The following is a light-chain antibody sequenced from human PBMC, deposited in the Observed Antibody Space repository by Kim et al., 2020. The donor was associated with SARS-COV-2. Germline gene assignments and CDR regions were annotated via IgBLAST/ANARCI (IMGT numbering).Light chain of an antibody. CDR2: DAS. CDR3: QQYDNLPT. Sequence: SASVGDRVTITCQASQDINNHLNLYPHTPGKAPKLLIFDASKMETGVPSRFSGSGSGTDFTLTISSLQPEDVATYYCQQYDNLPTFGGGTKVDIK. CDR1: QDINNH. V-gene: IGKV1-33*01. J-gene: IGKJ4*01.